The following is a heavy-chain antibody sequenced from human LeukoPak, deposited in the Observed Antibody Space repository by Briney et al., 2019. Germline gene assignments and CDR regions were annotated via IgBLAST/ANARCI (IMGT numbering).Heavy chain of an antibody. CDR3: ARENFDTLTDFSPKGWFDP. CDR1: GFTFSSYS. V-gene: IGHV3-48*04. J-gene: IGHJ5*02. CDR2: ISSSSSTI. D-gene: IGHD3-9*01. Sequence: GGSLRLSCAASGFTFSSYSMNWVRQAPGKGLEWVSYISSSSSTIYYADSVKGRFTISRDNAKNSLYLRMNSLRAEDTAVYYCARENFDTLTDFSPKGWFDPWGQGTLVTVSS.